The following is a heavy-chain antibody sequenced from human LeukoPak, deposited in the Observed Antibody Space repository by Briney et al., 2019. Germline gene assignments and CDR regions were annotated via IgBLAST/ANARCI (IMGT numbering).Heavy chain of an antibody. CDR2: IYYSGST. J-gene: IGHJ4*02. CDR3: ARHPGYCSGGSCSIEFDY. Sequence: SETLSLTCTVSGGSISSYYWSWIRQPPGKGLEWIGYIYYSGSTNYNPSLKGRVTISVDTSKNQFSLKLSSVTAADTAVYYCARHPGYCSGGSCSIEFDYWGQGTLVTVSS. CDR1: GGSISSYY. D-gene: IGHD2-15*01. V-gene: IGHV4-59*08.